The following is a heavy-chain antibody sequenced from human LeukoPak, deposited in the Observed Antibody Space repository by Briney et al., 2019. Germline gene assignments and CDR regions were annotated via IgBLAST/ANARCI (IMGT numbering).Heavy chain of an antibody. CDR3: ARGVLRYFDWLLENWFDP. V-gene: IGHV1-8*01. Sequence: ASVKVSCKASGYTFTSYDINWVRQATGQGLEWMGWMNPNSGNTGYAQKFQGRVTMTRNTSISTAYMELSSLRSEDTAVYYCARGVLRYFDWLLENWFDPWGQGTLVTVSS. D-gene: IGHD3-9*01. CDR2: MNPNSGNT. CDR1: GYTFTSYD. J-gene: IGHJ5*02.